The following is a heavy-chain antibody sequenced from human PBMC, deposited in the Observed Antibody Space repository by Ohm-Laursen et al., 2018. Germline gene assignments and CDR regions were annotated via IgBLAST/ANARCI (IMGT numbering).Heavy chain of an antibody. J-gene: IGHJ4*01. Sequence: SDTLSLTCTVSGGSISSYYWSWIRQPAGKGLEWIGRIYASGITNYNPSLKSRLTMSVDTSKNSFSLKLDSLTAADTAVYYCARAPGYGYDFDSWGHGTLVSVSS. CDR2: IYASGIT. CDR3: ARAPGYGYDFDS. V-gene: IGHV4-4*07. CDR1: GGSISSYY. D-gene: IGHD5-18*01.